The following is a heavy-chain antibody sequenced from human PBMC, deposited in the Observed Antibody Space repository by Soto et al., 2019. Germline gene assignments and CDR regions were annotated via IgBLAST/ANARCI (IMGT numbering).Heavy chain of an antibody. CDR1: GGSISSSSYY. D-gene: IGHD3-22*01. CDR3: ARDGYYDSSGDY. Sequence: QLQLQESGPGLVKPSETLSLTCTVSGGSISSSSYYWGWIRQPPGKGLEWIGSIYYSGSTYYNPSLKSRVTISVDTSKNQFCLKLSSVAAADTAVYYCARDGYYDSSGDYWGQGTLVTVSS. V-gene: IGHV4-39*01. J-gene: IGHJ4*02. CDR2: IYYSGST.